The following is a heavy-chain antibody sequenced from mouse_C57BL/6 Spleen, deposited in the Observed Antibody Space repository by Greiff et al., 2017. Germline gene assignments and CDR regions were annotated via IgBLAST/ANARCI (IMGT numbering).Heavy chain of an antibody. Sequence: QVQLKESGPELVTPGASVKISCKASGYTFTDSYINWVKQRPGQGLEWIGWIYPGRGNPKYNEKFKGKATLTVDTSSSTAYMQLSSLTSEDSAVYFCARSGSYYFDDGGQGTTLTVSS. CDR3: ARSGSYYFDD. D-gene: IGHD3-1*01. J-gene: IGHJ2*01. V-gene: IGHV1-84*01. CDR1: GYTFTDSY. CDR2: IYPGRGNP.